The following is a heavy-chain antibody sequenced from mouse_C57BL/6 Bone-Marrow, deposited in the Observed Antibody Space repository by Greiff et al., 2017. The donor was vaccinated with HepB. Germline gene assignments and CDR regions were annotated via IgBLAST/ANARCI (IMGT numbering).Heavy chain of an antibody. CDR2: ISNGGGST. Sequence: EVKLVESGGGLVQPGGSLKLSCAASGFTFSDYYMYWVRQTPEKRLEWVAYISNGGGSTYYPDTVKGRFTISRDNAKNTLYLQMSRLKSEDTAMYYCARRRVGWFAYWGQGTLVTVSA. V-gene: IGHV5-12*01. CDR1: GFTFSDYY. CDR3: ARRRVGWFAY. J-gene: IGHJ3*01.